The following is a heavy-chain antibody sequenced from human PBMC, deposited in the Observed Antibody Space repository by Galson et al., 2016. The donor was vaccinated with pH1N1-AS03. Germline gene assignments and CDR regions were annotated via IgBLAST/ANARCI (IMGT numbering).Heavy chain of an antibody. Sequence: SLRLSCAASGFTLNNYAMNWIRQAPGKGLEWISHMRGDRNDIYYADSVRGRFTISRDDSKNTVHLELNSLRGADTAVYYCVRSLAAAGNYWGQGTLVIVSS. D-gene: IGHD6-13*01. J-gene: IGHJ4*02. CDR1: GFTLNNYA. CDR3: VRSLAAAGNY. CDR2: MRGDRNDI. V-gene: IGHV3-21*05.